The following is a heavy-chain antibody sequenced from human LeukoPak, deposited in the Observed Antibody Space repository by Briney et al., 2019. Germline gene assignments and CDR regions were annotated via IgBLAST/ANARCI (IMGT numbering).Heavy chain of an antibody. D-gene: IGHD5-18*01. J-gene: IGHJ6*02. CDR2: ISGSGGST. V-gene: IGHV3-23*01. Sequence: PGGSLRLSCAASGFTFSSYAMSWVRQAPGKGLEWVSAISGSGGSTYYADSVKGRFTISRDNSKNTLYLQMNSLRAEDTAVYYCAKASDTAMAVYYYYGMDVWGQGTTVTVSS. CDR3: AKASDTAMAVYYYYGMDV. CDR1: GFTFSSYA.